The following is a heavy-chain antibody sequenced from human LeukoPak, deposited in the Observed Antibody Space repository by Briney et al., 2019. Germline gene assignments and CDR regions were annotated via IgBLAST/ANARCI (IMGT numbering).Heavy chain of an antibody. CDR3: ARLTTAYYYYGMDV. J-gene: IGHJ6*02. D-gene: IGHD4-17*01. CDR1: GYTFSSYG. CDR2: INTYNGNT. V-gene: IGHV1-18*01. Sequence: GASVKVSCKASGYTFSSYGISWVRQAPGQGLEWMGWINTYNGNTNYAQKLQDRVTMTTDTSTSTAYMELSSLRSEDTAVYYCARLTTAYYYYGMDVWGQGTTVTVSS.